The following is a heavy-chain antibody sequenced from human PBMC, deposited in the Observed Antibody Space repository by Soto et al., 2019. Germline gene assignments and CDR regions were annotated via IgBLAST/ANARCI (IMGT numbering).Heavy chain of an antibody. CDR2: MNPNSGNT. V-gene: IGHV1-8*01. J-gene: IGHJ6*02. CDR1: GYTFTSYD. CDR3: ARGPEVRYFDWLFYYYYGMDV. D-gene: IGHD3-9*01. Sequence: QVPLVQSGAEVKKPGASVKVSCKASGYTFTSYDINWVRQATGQGLEWMGWMNPNSGNTGYAQKFQGRVTMTRNTSISTAYMELSSLRSEDTAVYYCARGPEVRYFDWLFYYYYGMDVWGQGTTVTVSS.